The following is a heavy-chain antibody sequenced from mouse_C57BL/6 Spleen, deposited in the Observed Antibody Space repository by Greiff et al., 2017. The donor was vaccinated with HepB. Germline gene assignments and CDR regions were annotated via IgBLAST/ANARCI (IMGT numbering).Heavy chain of an antibody. D-gene: IGHD3-1*01. V-gene: IGHV1-61*01. J-gene: IGHJ4*01. CDR2: IYPSDSET. CDR3: ARSGGPCAMDY. Sequence: QVHVKQPGAELVRPGSSVKLSCKASGYTFTSYWMDWVKQRPGQGLEWIGNIYPSDSETHYNQKFKDKATLTVDKSSSTAYMQLSSLTSEDSAVYYCARSGGPCAMDYWGQGTSVTVSS. CDR1: GYTFTSYW.